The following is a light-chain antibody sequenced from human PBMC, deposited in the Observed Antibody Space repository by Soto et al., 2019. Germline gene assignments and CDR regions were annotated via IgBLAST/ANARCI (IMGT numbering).Light chain of an antibody. Sequence: DIQMTQSPSSLSASVGDRVTITCRASQSVSTYLNWYHHKPGKAPKLLIYAASTLQRGVPSRFSGSGSGTDFTLTINSLQPEDFATYYCQQANSFPSFGQGTRLEIK. J-gene: IGKJ5*01. CDR3: QQANSFPS. CDR2: AAS. CDR1: QSVSTY. V-gene: IGKV1-39*01.